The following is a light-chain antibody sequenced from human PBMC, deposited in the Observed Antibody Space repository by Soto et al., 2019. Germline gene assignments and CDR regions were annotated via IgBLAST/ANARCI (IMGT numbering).Light chain of an antibody. Sequence: QSVLTQPPSVSGAPGQRVTISCTGSSSNIGAGYDVSWYQQLPGTAPKLLIYGNSNRPSGVPDRFSGSKSGTSASLAITGLQAEDEADYYCQSYDSSLSGSAVFGGGTQLTVL. CDR1: SSNIGAGYD. CDR2: GNS. J-gene: IGLJ7*01. CDR3: QSYDSSLSGSAV. V-gene: IGLV1-40*01.